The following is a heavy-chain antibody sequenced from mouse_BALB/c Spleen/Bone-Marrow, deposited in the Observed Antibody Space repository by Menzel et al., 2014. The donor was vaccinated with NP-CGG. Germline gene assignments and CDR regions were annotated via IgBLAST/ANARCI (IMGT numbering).Heavy chain of an antibody. V-gene: IGHV1-14*01. Sequence: VQLQQSGPELVKPGASVKMSCKASGYTFTSYVMHWVKQKPGQGLERIGYFNPYNDGTKYNETFKGKATLTSDKSPSTAYMKLSSLTSEDSAVYYCARNYGSSYWYFDVWGAGTTVTVSS. D-gene: IGHD1-1*01. J-gene: IGHJ1*01. CDR2: FNPYNDGT. CDR3: ARNYGSSYWYFDV. CDR1: GYTFTSYV.